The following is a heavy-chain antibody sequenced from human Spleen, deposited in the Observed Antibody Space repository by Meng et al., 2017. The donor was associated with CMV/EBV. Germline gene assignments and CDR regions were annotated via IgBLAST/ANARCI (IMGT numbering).Heavy chain of an antibody. J-gene: IGHJ4*02. Sequence: HADSVKGRFTISRDNSKNTLYLQMNSMRVEDTAVYYCARGGMVRGVIHYWGQGTLVTVSS. V-gene: IGHV3-30*01. CDR3: ARGGMVRGVIHY. D-gene: IGHD3-10*01.